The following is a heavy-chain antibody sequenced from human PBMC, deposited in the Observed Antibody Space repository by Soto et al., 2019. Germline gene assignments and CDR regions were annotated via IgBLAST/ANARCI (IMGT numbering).Heavy chain of an antibody. CDR2: ISATGGST. CDR3: VKHYGLNYYYYMDV. J-gene: IGHJ6*03. Sequence: GGSLRLSCAASGVTVSSNYMSWVRQAPGKGLEWVSGISATGGSTYYADSVKGRFTISRDSSKSTVYLQMNSLRAEDTAVYYCVKHYGLNYYYYMDVWGKGTTVTVSS. CDR1: GVTVSSNY. D-gene: IGHD4-17*01. V-gene: IGHV3-23*01.